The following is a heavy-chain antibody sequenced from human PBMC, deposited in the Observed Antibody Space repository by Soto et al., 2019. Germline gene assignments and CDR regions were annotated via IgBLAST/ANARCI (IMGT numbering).Heavy chain of an antibody. CDR1: GGSISSGGYY. Sequence: PSETLSLTCTVSGGSISSGGYYWSWIRQHPGKGLEWIGYIYYSGSTYYNPSLKSRVTISVDTSKNQFSLKLSSVTAADTAVYYCARGSAYYYDSSGYYPDYWGQGTLVTVSS. CDR3: ARGSAYYYDSSGYYPDY. V-gene: IGHV4-31*03. D-gene: IGHD3-22*01. J-gene: IGHJ4*02. CDR2: IYYSGST.